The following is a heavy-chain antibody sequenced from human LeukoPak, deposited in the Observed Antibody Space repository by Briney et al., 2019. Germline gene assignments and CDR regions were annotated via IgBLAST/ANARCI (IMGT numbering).Heavy chain of an antibody. Sequence: TGGSLRLSCAASGFTFSSYGMHWVRQAPDKGLEWVAFIRYDGSNKYYADSVKGRFTISRDNSKNTLYLQMNSLRAEDTAVYYCAKGSDCSSTSCYGPPPFDYWGQGTLVTVSS. CDR2: IRYDGSNK. CDR3: AKGSDCSSTSCYGPPPFDY. V-gene: IGHV3-30*02. J-gene: IGHJ4*02. CDR1: GFTFSSYG. D-gene: IGHD2-2*01.